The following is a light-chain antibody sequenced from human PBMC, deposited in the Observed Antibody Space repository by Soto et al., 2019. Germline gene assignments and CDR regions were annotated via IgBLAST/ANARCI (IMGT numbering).Light chain of an antibody. V-gene: IGKV3-11*01. CDR1: QSVSSF. CDR2: DAS. Sequence: EIVLTQSPVTLSLSPGERATLSCRASQSVSSFLAWYQQKPGQAPRLLIYDASNRATGIPARFSGSGSGTDFTLTISRLEPEEFAVYYCQKRAGWPLTFGGGAKVEIK. J-gene: IGKJ4*02. CDR3: QKRAGWPLT.